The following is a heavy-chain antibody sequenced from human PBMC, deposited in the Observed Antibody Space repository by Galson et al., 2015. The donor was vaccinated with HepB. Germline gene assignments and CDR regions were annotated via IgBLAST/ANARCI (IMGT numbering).Heavy chain of an antibody. Sequence: SLRLSCAASGFTFSSYSMNWVRQTPGKGLEWVSSISSDGTSISYADSVRGRFTISRDNPKKSLYLAMNGLRVDDTAVYYCVRDSASWSLVTYFDSWSQGKLVTVSS. D-gene: IGHD6-25*01. J-gene: IGHJ4*02. CDR3: VRDSASWSLVTYFDS. V-gene: IGHV3-21*01. CDR1: GFTFSSYS. CDR2: ISSDGTSI.